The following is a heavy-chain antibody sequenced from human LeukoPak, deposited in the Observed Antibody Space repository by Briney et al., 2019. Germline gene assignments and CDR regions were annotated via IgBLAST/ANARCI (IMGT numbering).Heavy chain of an antibody. Sequence: SETLSLTCAVSGGSISSGGYSWSWIRQPPGKGLEWTGYFYYRGGTFYNPSRKSRVTISADTSKNQFSLKLSSVTAADTAVYYCARVDYSSGYFADYWGQGTLVTVSS. CDR3: ARVDYSSGYFADY. V-gene: IGHV4-30-4*07. CDR1: GGSISSGGYS. CDR2: FYYRGGT. J-gene: IGHJ4*02. D-gene: IGHD3-22*01.